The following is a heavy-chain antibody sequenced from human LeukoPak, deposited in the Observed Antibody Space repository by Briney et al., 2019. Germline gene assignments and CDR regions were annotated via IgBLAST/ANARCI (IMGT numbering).Heavy chain of an antibody. V-gene: IGHV3-48*04. CDR3: ARAQPLVPAALGDY. CDR1: GFTFSSYS. D-gene: IGHD2-2*01. J-gene: IGHJ4*02. Sequence: GGSLRLSCAASGFTFSSYSMNWVRQAPGKGLEWVSYISSSSSTIYYADSVKGRFTISRDNAKNSLYLQMSSLRAEDTAVYYCARAQPLVPAALGDYWGQGTLVTVSS. CDR2: ISSSSSTI.